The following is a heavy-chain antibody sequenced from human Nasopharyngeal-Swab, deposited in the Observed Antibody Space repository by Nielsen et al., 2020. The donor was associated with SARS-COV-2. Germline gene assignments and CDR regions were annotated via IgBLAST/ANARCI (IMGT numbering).Heavy chain of an antibody. J-gene: IGHJ4*02. Sequence: SLKISCAASGFTFDDYTMHWVRQPPGEGLGWVAGINWNSGRKGYADSVKGRFTISRDNAKNSLYLLMNSLRTEDTALYYCARGTADYSNPSFDYWGQGTLVTVPS. CDR3: ARGTADYSNPSFDY. CDR2: INWNSGRK. CDR1: GFTFDDYT. V-gene: IGHV3-9*01. D-gene: IGHD4-11*01.